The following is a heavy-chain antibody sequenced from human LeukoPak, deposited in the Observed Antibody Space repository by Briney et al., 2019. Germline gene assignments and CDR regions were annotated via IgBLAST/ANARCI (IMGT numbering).Heavy chain of an antibody. D-gene: IGHD3-3*01. V-gene: IGHV1-46*01. Sequence: ASVKVSCKASGYAFTSYYMHWVRQAPGQGLEWMGIINPSGGSTSYAQKFQGRVTMTRDTSTSTVYMELSSLRSEDTAVYYWAIRLPRLWSSSRYNWFGPWGQGTLVTVSS. CDR3: AIRLPRLWSSSRYNWFGP. CDR2: INPSGGST. J-gene: IGHJ5*01. CDR1: GYAFTSYY.